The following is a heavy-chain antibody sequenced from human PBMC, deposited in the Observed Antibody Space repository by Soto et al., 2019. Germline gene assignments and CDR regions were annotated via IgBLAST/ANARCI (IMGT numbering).Heavy chain of an antibody. CDR3: ARWSPAANGGVY. J-gene: IGHJ4*02. Sequence: SETLSLTCVVSGVSLSDYFWRWIRQPPGMALEWIGEINHLGSINYNPSLKSRVTISVDTSKNQFSLTLNSVTAADTAVYYCARWSPAANGGVYWGQGTLVTVSS. CDR2: INHLGSI. V-gene: IGHV4-34*01. CDR1: GVSLSDYF. D-gene: IGHD2-2*01.